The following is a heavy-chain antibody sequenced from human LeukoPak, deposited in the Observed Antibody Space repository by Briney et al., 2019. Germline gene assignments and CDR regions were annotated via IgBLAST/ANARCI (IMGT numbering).Heavy chain of an antibody. CDR1: GGSISGYY. CDR3: ARERSPYGMDV. V-gene: IGHV4-59*01. J-gene: IGHJ6*02. D-gene: IGHD1-26*01. CDR2: IYYSGST. Sequence: PSETLSLTCTVSGGSISGYYWSWIRQPPGKGLEWMGYIYYSGSTNYNPSLKSRVTISVDTSKNQFSPKLTSVTATDTAMYYCARERSPYGMDVWGQGTTVAVSS.